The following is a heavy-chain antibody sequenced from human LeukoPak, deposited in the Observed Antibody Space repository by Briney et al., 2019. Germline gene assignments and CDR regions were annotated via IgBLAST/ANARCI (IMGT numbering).Heavy chain of an antibody. CDR3: AKDCGGGGDCYSYSTY. V-gene: IGHV3-23*01. CDR1: GFTFSNYG. D-gene: IGHD2-21*02. CDR2: ISGSGGRT. J-gene: IGHJ4*02. Sequence: GGSLRLSCEGSGFTFSNYGMHWVRQAPGKGLEWISAISGSGGRTYYADSVKGRFTVFRDNSKSSLYLQMNSLRAEDTAVHYCAKDCGGGGDCYSYSTYWGPGTLVTVSS.